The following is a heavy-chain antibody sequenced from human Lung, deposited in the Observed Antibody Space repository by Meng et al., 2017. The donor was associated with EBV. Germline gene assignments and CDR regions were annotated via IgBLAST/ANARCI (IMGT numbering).Heavy chain of an antibody. D-gene: IGHD2-2*01. Sequence: QVHLVLSGAEVKKPXXSVKVXCQSSGYTFTRYTMHWVRQAPGQRPEWMGWNNLGNGNTKLSQKFQDRVTLTRDTSASTAYMDLSSLRPEDTAVYFCARDSCTSTSCYDFDFWGQGSMVTVSS. CDR3: ARDSCTSTSCYDFDF. CDR2: NNLGNGNT. J-gene: IGHJ4*02. V-gene: IGHV1-3*01. CDR1: GYTFTRYT.